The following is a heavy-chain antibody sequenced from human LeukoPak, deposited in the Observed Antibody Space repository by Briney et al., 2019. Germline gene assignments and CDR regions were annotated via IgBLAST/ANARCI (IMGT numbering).Heavy chain of an antibody. Sequence: SETLSLTCAVYGASFSGYYWSWIRQPPGKGLEWIGEINHSGSTNYNPSPKSRVTISVDTSKNQFSLKLSSVTAADTAVYYCARGGEGNYGSGRRGPGIDYWGQGTLVTVSS. CDR3: ARGGEGNYGSGRRGPGIDY. V-gene: IGHV4-34*01. CDR2: INHSGST. D-gene: IGHD3-10*01. J-gene: IGHJ4*02. CDR1: GASFSGYY.